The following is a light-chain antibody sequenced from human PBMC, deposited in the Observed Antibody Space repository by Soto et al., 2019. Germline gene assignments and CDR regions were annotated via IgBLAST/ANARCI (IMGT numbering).Light chain of an antibody. CDR1: QGISSY. CDR3: QQYHSFPLT. Sequence: VIWVTQSPSLVSASAGDRVTISCRTSQGISSYLAWYQQKPGKAPELLISGASTLQSGVPSRFSGSGFGTAFTLTISNLQSEDFATYRCQQYHSFPLTFGQGAKVEIK. J-gene: IGKJ1*01. V-gene: IGKV1D-8*01. CDR2: GAS.